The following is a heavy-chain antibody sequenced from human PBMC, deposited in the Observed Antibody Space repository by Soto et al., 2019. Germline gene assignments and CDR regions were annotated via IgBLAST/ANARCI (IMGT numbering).Heavy chain of an antibody. CDR2: FDPEDGET. V-gene: IGHV1-24*01. Sequence: ASVKVSCKVSGYTLTELSMHWVRQAPGKGLEWMGGFDPEDGETIYAQKFQGRVTMTEDTSTDTAYMELSSLRSEDTAVYYCATVEGYGSGSTLDYWGQGTLVTVPS. D-gene: IGHD3-10*01. CDR1: GYTLTELS. CDR3: ATVEGYGSGSTLDY. J-gene: IGHJ4*02.